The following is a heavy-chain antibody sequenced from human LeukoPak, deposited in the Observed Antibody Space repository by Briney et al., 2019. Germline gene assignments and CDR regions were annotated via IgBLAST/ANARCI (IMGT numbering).Heavy chain of an antibody. CDR2: ISISGDDT. CDR1: GFSFSSHT. V-gene: IGHV3-23*01. Sequence: GGSLRLSCATSGFSFSSHTMTWVRQAPGKGLEWLSAISISGDDTYYADSVKGRFTISRDNSKNTLYLQMNSLSADDTAMYYCANEIRPNDYWGQGTLVTVSS. J-gene: IGHJ4*02. CDR3: ANEIRPNDY. D-gene: IGHD4-17*01.